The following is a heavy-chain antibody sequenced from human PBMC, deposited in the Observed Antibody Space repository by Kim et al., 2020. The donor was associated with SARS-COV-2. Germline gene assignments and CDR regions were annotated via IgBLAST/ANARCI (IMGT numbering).Heavy chain of an antibody. J-gene: IGHJ5*02. D-gene: IGHD3-10*01. Sequence: SETLSLTCTVSGGSISSGGYYWSWIRQHPGKGLEWIGYIYYSGSTYYNPSLKSRVTISVDTSKNQFSLKLSSVTAADTAVYYCARGEALYYYGSGSYYTWFDPWGQGTLVTVSS. CDR3: ARGEALYYYGSGSYYTWFDP. CDR2: IYYSGST. CDR1: GGSISSGGYY. V-gene: IGHV4-31*03.